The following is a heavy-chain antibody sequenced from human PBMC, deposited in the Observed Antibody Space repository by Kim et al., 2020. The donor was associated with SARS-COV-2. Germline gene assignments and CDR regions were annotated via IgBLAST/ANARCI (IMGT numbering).Heavy chain of an antibody. D-gene: IGHD3-3*01. Sequence: SETLSLTCTVSGGSISSGDYYWSWIRQPPGKGLEWIGYIYYSGSTYYNPSIKSRVTISVDTSKNQFSLKLSSVTAADTAVYYCARARATSITIFGVVIVHNFDYWGQGTLVTVSS. CDR2: IYYSGST. CDR1: GGSISSGDYY. J-gene: IGHJ4*02. V-gene: IGHV4-30-4*01. CDR3: ARARATSITIFGVVIVHNFDY.